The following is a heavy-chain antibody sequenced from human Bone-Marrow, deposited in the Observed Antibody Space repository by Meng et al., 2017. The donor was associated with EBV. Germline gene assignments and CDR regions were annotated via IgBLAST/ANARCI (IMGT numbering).Heavy chain of an antibody. D-gene: IGHD2-2*02. Sequence: QGQRGQSGAEVKKPGSSVKVSCKASGGTFSSYAISWVRQAPGQGLEWMGGIIPIFGTANYAQKFQGRVTITADESTSTAYMELSSLRSEDTAVYYCAREECSSTSCYNNYYGMDVWGQGTTVTVSS. J-gene: IGHJ6*02. CDR1: GGTFSSYA. V-gene: IGHV1-69*01. CDR3: AREECSSTSCYNNYYGMDV. CDR2: IIPIFGTA.